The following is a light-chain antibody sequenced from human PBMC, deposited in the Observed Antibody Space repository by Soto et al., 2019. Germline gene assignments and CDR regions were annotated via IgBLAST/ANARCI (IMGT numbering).Light chain of an antibody. CDR2: GVS. Sequence: IEMTQSPATLSASPGDRATLSCRASQPVNNNLAWYQQKPGQAPRLLIYGVSTRATGISARFSGGGSLTEFTLTISSLQSEDFAVYYCQQYEKWPPSITFGQGTRLEIK. CDR1: QPVNNN. V-gene: IGKV3-15*01. J-gene: IGKJ5*01. CDR3: QQYEKWPPSIT.